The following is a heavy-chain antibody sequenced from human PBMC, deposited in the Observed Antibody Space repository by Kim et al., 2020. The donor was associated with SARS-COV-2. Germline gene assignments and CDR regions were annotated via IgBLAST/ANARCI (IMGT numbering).Heavy chain of an antibody. CDR2: ISWNSGSI. V-gene: IGHV3-9*01. D-gene: IGHD3-10*01. CDR1: GFTFDDYA. Sequence: GGSLRLSCAASGFTFDDYAMHWVRQAPGKGLEWVSGISWNSGSIGYADSVKGRFTISRDNAKNSLYLQMNSLRAEDTALYYCAKDAIRRPGGDFNWFDP. CDR3: AKDAIRRPGGDFNWFDP. J-gene: IGHJ5*02.